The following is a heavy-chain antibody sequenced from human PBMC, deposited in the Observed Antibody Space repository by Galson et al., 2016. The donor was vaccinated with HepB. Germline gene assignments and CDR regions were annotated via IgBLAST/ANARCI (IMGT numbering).Heavy chain of an antibody. J-gene: IGHJ2*01. V-gene: IGHV3-7*03. D-gene: IGHD2-8*01. CDR2: INQDGSER. Sequence: SLRLSCAASGFNFSHFYMTWVRQAPGRGLEWVANINQDGSERAYVDSVKGRFTISRDNGKNSFYLQMDSLGAEDTAVYYCAKIDGVHLPEGFDLWGRGTLMTVSS. CDR1: GFNFSHFY. CDR3: AKIDGVHLPEGFDL.